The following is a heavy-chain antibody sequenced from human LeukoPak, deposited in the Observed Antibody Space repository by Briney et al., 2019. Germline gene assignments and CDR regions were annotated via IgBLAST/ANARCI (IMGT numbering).Heavy chain of an antibody. Sequence: SETLSLTCTVSGGSISRYYWSWIRQPPRKGLEWIGYIYYSGSTNYNPSLKSRVTISVDTSKNQFSLKLSSVAAADTAVYYCARVGDCGGYCSHFDYWGQGTLVTVSS. D-gene: IGHD2-21*02. V-gene: IGHV4-59*01. CDR2: IYYSGST. CDR3: ARVGDCGGYCSHFDY. J-gene: IGHJ4*02. CDR1: GGSISRYY.